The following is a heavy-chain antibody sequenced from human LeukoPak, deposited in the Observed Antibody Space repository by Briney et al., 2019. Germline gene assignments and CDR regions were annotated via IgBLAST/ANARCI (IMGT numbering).Heavy chain of an antibody. CDR2: IYTDTST. CDR3: ARGGTTVTTFDY. J-gene: IGHJ4*02. CDR1: GFAVSSYF. V-gene: IGHV3-53*01. Sequence: GGSLRLSCAASGFAVSSYFMSWVRQVPGKGLEWVSIIYTDTSTYYADSVKGRFTISRDNSKNTLYLQMNGLRAEDTAVYYCARGGTTVTTFDYWGQGTLVTVSS. D-gene: IGHD4-11*01.